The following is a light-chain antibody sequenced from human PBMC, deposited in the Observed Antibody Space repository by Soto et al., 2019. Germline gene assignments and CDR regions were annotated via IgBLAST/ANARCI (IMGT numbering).Light chain of an antibody. V-gene: IGLV2-14*03. CDR3: SSYPTSSTLV. J-gene: IGLJ3*02. Sequence: QSALTQPASVSGSPGQSITISCTGTSSDIGGYNVVSWYQQHPGKAPKLMIYDVTNRPPGLSDRFSGSKSGNTASLTISGLQAEDEAEYYCSSYPTSSTLVFGGGTKLTVL. CDR2: DVT. CDR1: SSDIGGYNV.